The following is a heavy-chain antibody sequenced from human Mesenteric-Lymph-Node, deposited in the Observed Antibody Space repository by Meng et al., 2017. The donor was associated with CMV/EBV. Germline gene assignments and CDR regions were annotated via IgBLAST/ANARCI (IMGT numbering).Heavy chain of an antibody. CDR2: IRSDGSHK. J-gene: IGHJ6*02. CDR3: ARSSSSSYSYYYYGMDV. Sequence: GGSLRLSCAASGFTVSSNYMSWVRQAPGKGLEWVTFIRSDGSHKFYADYVKGRFTISRDNSKNTLYLQMNSLRAEDTAVYYCARSSSSSYSYYYYGMDVWGQGTTVTVSS. D-gene: IGHD6-6*01. CDR1: GFTVSSNY. V-gene: IGHV3-30*02.